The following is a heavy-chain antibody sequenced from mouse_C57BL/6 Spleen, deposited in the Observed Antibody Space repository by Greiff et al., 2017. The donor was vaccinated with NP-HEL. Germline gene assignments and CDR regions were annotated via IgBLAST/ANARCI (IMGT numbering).Heavy chain of an antibody. J-gene: IGHJ3*01. D-gene: IGHD3-2*02. CDR1: GYTFTSYW. Sequence: QVQLQQPGAELVRPGSSVKLSCKASGYTFTSYWMDWVKQRPGQGLEWIGNIYPSDSETHYNQQFKDKATLTVDTSSSTAYMQLSSLTSEDSAVYYCARGSSGYGLAWFAYWGQGTLVTVSA. CDR3: ARGSSGYGLAWFAY. CDR2: IYPSDSET. V-gene: IGHV1-61*01.